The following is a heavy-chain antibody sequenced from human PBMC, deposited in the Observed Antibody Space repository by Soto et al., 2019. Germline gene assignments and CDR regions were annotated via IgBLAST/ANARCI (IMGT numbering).Heavy chain of an antibody. CDR1: GGSISSYY. J-gene: IGHJ4*02. CDR2: IYYSGST. D-gene: IGHD4-17*01. V-gene: IGHV4-59*08. CDR3: ARHDYGDYAGGFDY. Sequence: QVQLQESGPGLVKPSETLSLTSTVSGGSISSYYWSWIRQPPGKGLEWIGYIYYSGSTNYNPSLKSRVTISVDTSKNQFSLKLSSVTAADTAVYYCARHDYGDYAGGFDYWGQGTLVTVSS.